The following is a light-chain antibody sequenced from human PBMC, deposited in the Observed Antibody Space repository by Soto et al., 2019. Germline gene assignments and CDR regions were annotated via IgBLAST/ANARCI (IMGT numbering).Light chain of an antibody. Sequence: DIQMTQSPSSLSASVGDRVTITCRASQDISVYLAWYQQKPGKVPKLLIYSASTLQSGVPSRFSGSGSGTDFTLTISSLQPEDVATYFCQKFSTAAVTFGQGTRLEIK. CDR1: QDISVY. CDR3: QKFSTAAVT. V-gene: IGKV1-27*01. CDR2: SAS. J-gene: IGKJ5*01.